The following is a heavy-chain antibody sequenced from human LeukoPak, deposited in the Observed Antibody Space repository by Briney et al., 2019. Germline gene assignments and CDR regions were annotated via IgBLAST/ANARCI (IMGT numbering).Heavy chain of an antibody. CDR1: GYTFSTSD. J-gene: IGHJ5*02. CDR3: TRGASNGFDP. CDR2: IGTVGDT. V-gene: IGHV3-13*01. Sequence: GGSLRLSCAASGYTFSTSDMHWVRQATGKGLEWISGIGTVGDTYYLGSVKGRFTISRENARNSLYLHMNSLTAGDTAVYYCTRGASNGFDPWGQGTLVTVSS.